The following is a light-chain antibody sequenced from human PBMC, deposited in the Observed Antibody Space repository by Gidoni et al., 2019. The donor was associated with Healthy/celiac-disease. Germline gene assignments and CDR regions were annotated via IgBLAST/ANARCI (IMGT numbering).Light chain of an antibody. J-gene: IGKJ1*01. Sequence: EIVLTQSPGTLSLSPGERATLSCRASQSVSSSYLAWYQQKPGQAPRLLIYGASSRATGIPDRFSDSGSGTDFTLTISRLEPEDFAVYYCQQYGSSPCTFGQGTKVEIK. V-gene: IGKV3-20*01. CDR1: QSVSSSY. CDR3: QQYGSSPCT. CDR2: GAS.